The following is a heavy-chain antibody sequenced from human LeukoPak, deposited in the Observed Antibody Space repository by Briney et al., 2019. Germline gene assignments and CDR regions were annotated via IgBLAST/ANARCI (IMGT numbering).Heavy chain of an antibody. J-gene: IGHJ4*02. D-gene: IGHD6-13*01. CDR3: ARELYSNSWYAGFDY. CDR2: ISSSSSTI. Sequence: PGGSLRLSCAASGFTFSTYSMNWVRQAPGKGLEWVSYISSSSSTIYYADSVKGRFTISRDNAKNSLYLQMNSLRAEDTAVYYCARELYSNSWYAGFDYWGQGTLVTVSS. CDR1: GFTFSTYS. V-gene: IGHV3-48*04.